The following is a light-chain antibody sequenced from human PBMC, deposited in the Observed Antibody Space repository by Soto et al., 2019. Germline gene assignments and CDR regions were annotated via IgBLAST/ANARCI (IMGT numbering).Light chain of an antibody. CDR2: DAS. V-gene: IGKV3-11*01. CDR3: QQQGT. CDR1: QSVSSY. J-gene: IGKJ5*01. Sequence: EIVLTQSPATLSLSPGERATLSCRASQSVSSYLAWYQQKPGQAPRLLIYDASNRATGIPARFSGSGSGTDFTLTIRSLAPEDFAVYYCQQQGTFGQGTRLEIK.